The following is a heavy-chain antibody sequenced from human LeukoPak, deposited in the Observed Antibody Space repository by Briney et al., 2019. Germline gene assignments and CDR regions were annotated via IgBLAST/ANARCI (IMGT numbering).Heavy chain of an antibody. Sequence: GASVKVSCKASGYTFTSYDINWVRQATGQGLEWMGLMNPNSGNTGYAQKFQGRVTMTRNTSISTAYMELSSLRSEDTAVYYCARCGGYDYGDYFSYYYYYMDVWGKGTTVTVSS. J-gene: IGHJ6*03. CDR1: GYTFTSYD. CDR3: ARCGGYDYGDYFSYYYYYMDV. D-gene: IGHD4-17*01. V-gene: IGHV1-8*01. CDR2: MNPNSGNT.